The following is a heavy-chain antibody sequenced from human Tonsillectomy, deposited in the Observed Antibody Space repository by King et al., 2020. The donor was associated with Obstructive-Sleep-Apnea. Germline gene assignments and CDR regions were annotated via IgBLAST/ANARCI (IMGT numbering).Heavy chain of an antibody. D-gene: IGHD6-19*01. Sequence: VQLVESGGGLVQPGRSLRLSCAASGFTFDDYAMHWVRQAPGKGLEWVSGISWNSGSIGYADSVKGRFTISRDNAKNSLYLQMNSLRAEDTALYYCAKGLSSGWGIEDSSYWYFDLWGRGTLVTVSS. CDR2: ISWNSGSI. CDR1: GFTFDDYA. CDR3: AKGLSSGWGIEDSSYWYFDL. J-gene: IGHJ2*01. V-gene: IGHV3-9*01.